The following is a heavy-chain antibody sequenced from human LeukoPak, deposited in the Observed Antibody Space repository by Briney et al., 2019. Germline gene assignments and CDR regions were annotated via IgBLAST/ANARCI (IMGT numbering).Heavy chain of an antibody. J-gene: IGHJ4*02. CDR3: AKYGGSGWVIDY. Sequence: PSETLSLTCTVSGGSISSYYWSWIRQPAGKGLEWIGRTYTSGSTNYNPSLKSRVTMSVDTSKNQFSLKLNSVTAADTAVYFCAKYGGSGWVIDYWGQGTLVTVSS. V-gene: IGHV4-4*07. CDR1: GGSISSYY. D-gene: IGHD6-19*01. CDR2: TYTSGST.